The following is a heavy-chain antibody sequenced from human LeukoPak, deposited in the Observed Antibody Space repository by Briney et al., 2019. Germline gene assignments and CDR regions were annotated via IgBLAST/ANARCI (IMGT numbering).Heavy chain of an antibody. CDR2: IFTSGTT. Sequence: SETLSLTCTVSGGSIRSYYWSWIRQPAGKGLEWIGRIFTSGTTDYNPSLKSRVTMSVDTSKNQFSLKLCSVTAADTAVYYCARSYGINDAFDIWGQGTMVTVSS. CDR1: GGSIRSYY. CDR3: ARSYGINDAFDI. D-gene: IGHD2-8*01. V-gene: IGHV4-4*07. J-gene: IGHJ3*02.